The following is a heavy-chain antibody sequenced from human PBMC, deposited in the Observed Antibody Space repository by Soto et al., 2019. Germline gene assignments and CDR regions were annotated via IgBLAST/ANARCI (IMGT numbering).Heavy chain of an antibody. D-gene: IGHD4-17*01. CDR3: ARNVDYFDP. CDR1: GYTFTRYA. Sequence: QVQLVQSGPEVKKPGPSVKVSCKASGYTFTRYAMHWVRQAPGQGLEWMGWINTGNGKSHYSQKFQGRVTFTRETSATTAYMELTGLRPEDTAIYFCARNVDYFDPWGQGTLVTVSS. V-gene: IGHV1-3*04. J-gene: IGHJ5*02. CDR2: INTGNGKS.